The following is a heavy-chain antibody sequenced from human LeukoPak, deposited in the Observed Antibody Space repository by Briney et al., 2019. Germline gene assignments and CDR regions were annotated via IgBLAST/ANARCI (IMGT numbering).Heavy chain of an antibody. D-gene: IGHD6-13*01. CDR1: GFTFSSYA. CDR3: ARDPTQQLVPYNWFDP. CDR2: ISYDGSNK. J-gene: IGHJ5*02. Sequence: GGSLRLSCAASGFTFSSYAMHWVRQAPGKGLEWVAVISYDGSNKYYADSVKGRFTISRDNSKNTLYPQMNSLRAEDTAVYYCARDPTQQLVPYNWFDPWGQGTLVTVSS. V-gene: IGHV3-30-3*01.